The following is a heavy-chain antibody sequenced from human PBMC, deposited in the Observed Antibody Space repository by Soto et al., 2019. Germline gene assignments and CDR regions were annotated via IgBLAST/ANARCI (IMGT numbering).Heavy chain of an antibody. CDR2: IRAGSGST. Sequence: PGGSLRLSCAASGFTFSSYSMNWVRQAPGKGLEWVSTIRAGSGSTDYGDSVKGRFTISRDNSKNMLYMQMNSLRAEDTAVYYCAKRPLSIITFDYWGLGTLVTVSS. V-gene: IGHV3-23*01. CDR1: GFTFSSYS. D-gene: IGHD3-22*01. CDR3: AKRPLSIITFDY. J-gene: IGHJ4*02.